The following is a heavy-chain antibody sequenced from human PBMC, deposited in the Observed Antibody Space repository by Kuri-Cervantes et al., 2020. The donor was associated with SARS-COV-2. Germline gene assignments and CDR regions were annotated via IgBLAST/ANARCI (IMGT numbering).Heavy chain of an antibody. Sequence: SVKVSCKASGGTFSSYAISWVRQAPGQGLEWMGGIIPIIGTANYAQKFQGRVTITADESTSTAYMELSSLRSEDTAVYYCARARNGNYLNEPDYWGQGTLVTVSS. J-gene: IGHJ4*02. D-gene: IGHD4-17*01. CDR2: IIPIIGTA. CDR3: ARARNGNYLNEPDY. V-gene: IGHV1-69*13. CDR1: GGTFSSYA.